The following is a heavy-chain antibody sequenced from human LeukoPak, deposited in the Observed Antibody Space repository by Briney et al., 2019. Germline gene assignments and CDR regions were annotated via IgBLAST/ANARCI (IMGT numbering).Heavy chain of an antibody. CDR1: GYTFTGYY. V-gene: IGHV1-2*02. J-gene: IGHJ4*02. Sequence: GASVKVSCKASGYTFTGYYMHWVRQAPGQGLEGMGWINPNSGGTNYAQKFQGRVTMTRDTSISTAYMELSRLRSDDTAVYYCARVNGQSIAASEHFDYWGQGTLVTVSS. CDR2: INPNSGGT. D-gene: IGHD6-6*01. CDR3: ARVNGQSIAASEHFDY.